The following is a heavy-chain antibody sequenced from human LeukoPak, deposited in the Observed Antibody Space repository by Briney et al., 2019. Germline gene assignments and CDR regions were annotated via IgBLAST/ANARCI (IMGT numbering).Heavy chain of an antibody. D-gene: IGHD6-13*01. CDR2: INPNSGGT. J-gene: IGHJ6*03. V-gene: IGHV1-2*06. Sequence: ASVKVSCKASGYTFTGYYMHWVRQAPGQGLEWMGRINPNSGGTNYAQKFQGRVTMTRDTPISTAYMELSRLRSDDTAVYYCASRGYSSSPYYMDVWGKGTTVTVSS. CDR1: GYTFTGYY. CDR3: ASRGYSSSPYYMDV.